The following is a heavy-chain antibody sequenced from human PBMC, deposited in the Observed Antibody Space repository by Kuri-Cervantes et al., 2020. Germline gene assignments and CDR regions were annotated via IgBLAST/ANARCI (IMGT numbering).Heavy chain of an antibody. CDR3: ARGLSTISGALYASDI. J-gene: IGHJ3*02. CDR2: INHSGST. Sequence: SETLSLTCAVYGGSFSGYYWSWIRQPPGKGLEWIGEINHSGSTNYNPSLKSRVTISVDTSKNQFSLKLSSVTAADTAVYYCARGLSTISGALYASDIWGQGTMVTVSS. CDR1: GGSFSGYY. V-gene: IGHV4-34*01. D-gene: IGHD3-10*01.